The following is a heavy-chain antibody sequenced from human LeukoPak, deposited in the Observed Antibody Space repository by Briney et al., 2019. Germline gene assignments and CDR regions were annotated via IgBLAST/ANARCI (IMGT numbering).Heavy chain of an antibody. Sequence: GGSLRLSCAASGFTFSSYSMNWVRQAPGKGLEWVSYISISSSTIYYADSVKGRFTISRDNAKNSLFLQMNNLRAEDTAVYYCARDGYCSSTSCLDIWGQGTMVTVSS. V-gene: IGHV3-48*01. CDR3: ARDGYCSSTSCLDI. CDR2: ISISSSTI. J-gene: IGHJ3*02. CDR1: GFTFSSYS. D-gene: IGHD2-2*03.